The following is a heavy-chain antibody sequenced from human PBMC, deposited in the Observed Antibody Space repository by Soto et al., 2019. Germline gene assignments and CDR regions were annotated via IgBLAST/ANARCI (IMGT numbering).Heavy chain of an antibody. CDR3: ARVGVGLAAARAWPY. Sequence: ASVKVSCKASGYTFTSYGISWVRQAPGQGLEWMAWINPYNGNTKYAEKFLGRVTVTTETSTATAYMEVRSLTSDDTAVFYCARVGVGLAAARAWPYWGQGTTVTVCS. CDR2: INPYNGNT. J-gene: IGHJ4*02. CDR1: GYTFTSYG. V-gene: IGHV1-18*01. D-gene: IGHD6-13*01.